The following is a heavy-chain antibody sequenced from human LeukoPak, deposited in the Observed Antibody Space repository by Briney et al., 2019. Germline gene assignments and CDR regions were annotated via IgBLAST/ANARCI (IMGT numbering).Heavy chain of an antibody. Sequence: GGSLRLSCAASGFTFDDYGMSWVRQAPGKGLEWVSGINWNGGSTGYADSVKGRFTISRDNAKNSLYLQMNSLRAEDTALYYCARVTPTTIVGATGWTVDYWGQATLVTVSS. CDR3: ARVTPTTIVGATGWTVDY. CDR2: INWNGGST. CDR1: GFTFDDYG. J-gene: IGHJ4*02. D-gene: IGHD1-26*01. V-gene: IGHV3-20*04.